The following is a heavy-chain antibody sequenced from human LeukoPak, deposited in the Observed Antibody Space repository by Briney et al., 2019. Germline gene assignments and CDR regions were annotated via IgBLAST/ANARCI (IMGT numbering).Heavy chain of an antibody. CDR1: GYSFTTYW. V-gene: IGHV5-51*01. J-gene: IGHJ3*02. CDR3: ARRSGNYAFDT. Sequence: GESLKISCKGSGYSFTTYWIGWVRQMPGKGLEWMGIIYPGDSYTRYSPSFQGQVTISADKSISTAYLQWSSLKASDTALYYCARRSGNYAFDTWGQGTMVTVSS. D-gene: IGHD1-7*01. CDR2: IYPGDSYT.